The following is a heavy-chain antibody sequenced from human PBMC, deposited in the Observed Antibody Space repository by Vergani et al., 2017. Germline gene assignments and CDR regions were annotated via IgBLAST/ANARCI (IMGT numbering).Heavy chain of an antibody. CDR2: IKQDGSEK. V-gene: IGHV3-7*03. CDR1: GFTFSSYW. Sequence: EVQLVESGGGLVQPGGSLRLSCAASGFTFSSYWMSWVRQAPGKGLEWVANIKQDGSEKYYVDSVKGRFTISRDNAKNSLYVQMNSLRVEDTAVYYCAREMGSSXIDYWGQGTLVTVSS. CDR3: AREMGSSXIDY. D-gene: IGHD6-13*01. J-gene: IGHJ4*02.